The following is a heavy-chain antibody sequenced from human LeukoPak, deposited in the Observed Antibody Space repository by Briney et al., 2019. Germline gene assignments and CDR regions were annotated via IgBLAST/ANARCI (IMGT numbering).Heavy chain of an antibody. CDR2: ISYDGSNK. V-gene: IGHV3-30*04. D-gene: IGHD1-26*01. CDR1: GFTFSSYA. J-gene: IGHJ4*02. CDR3: AGDQRGGVGSSRWFDY. Sequence: PGGSLRLSCAASGFTFSSYAMHWVRQAPGKGLEWVAVISYDGSNKYYADSVKGRFTISRDNSRNTLYLQMNSLRAEDTAVYYCAGDQRGGVGSSRWFDYWGQGTLVTVSS.